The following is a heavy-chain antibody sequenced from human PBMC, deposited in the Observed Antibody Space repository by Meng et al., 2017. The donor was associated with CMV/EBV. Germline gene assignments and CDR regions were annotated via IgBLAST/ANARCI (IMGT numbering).Heavy chain of an antibody. CDR1: GFTVSSNY. J-gene: IGHJ1*01. CDR3: TTVSIVVVPAAIGAEYFQH. V-gene: IGHV3-15*01. D-gene: IGHD2-2*01. Sequence: GESLKISCAASGFTVSSNYMSWVRQAPGKGLEWVGRIKSKTDGGTTDYAAPVKGRFTISRDDSKNTLYLQMNSLKTEDTAVYYCTTVSIVVVPAAIGAEYFQHWGQGTLVTVSS. CDR2: IKSKTDGGTT.